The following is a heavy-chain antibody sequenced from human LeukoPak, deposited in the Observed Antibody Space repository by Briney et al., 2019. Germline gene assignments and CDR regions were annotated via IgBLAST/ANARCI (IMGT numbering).Heavy chain of an antibody. CDR2: ISYDGSNK. Sequence: GRSLRLSCAASGFTFSSYGMHWVRQAPGKGLEWVAVISYDGSNKYYADSVMGRFTISRDNSKNTLYLQMNSLRAEDTAVYYCARAYPRKAMIVVVSGDYWGQGTLVTVSS. V-gene: IGHV3-30*03. CDR1: GFTFSSYG. J-gene: IGHJ4*02. CDR3: ARAYPRKAMIVVVSGDY. D-gene: IGHD3-22*01.